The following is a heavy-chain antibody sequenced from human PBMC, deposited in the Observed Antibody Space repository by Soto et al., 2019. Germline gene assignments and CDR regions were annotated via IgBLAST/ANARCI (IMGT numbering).Heavy chain of an antibody. J-gene: IGHJ6*02. D-gene: IGHD1-7*01. Sequence: GASVQVSLMASRCTFPSYARHCVRQPPGQRLEWMGWINAGNGNTKYSQKFQGRVTITRDTSASTAYMELSSLRSEDTAVYYCARVGTGTTPPCYYGMDVWGQGTTVTVSS. CDR1: RCTFPSYA. CDR2: INAGNGNT. CDR3: ARVGTGTTPPCYYGMDV. V-gene: IGHV1-3*01.